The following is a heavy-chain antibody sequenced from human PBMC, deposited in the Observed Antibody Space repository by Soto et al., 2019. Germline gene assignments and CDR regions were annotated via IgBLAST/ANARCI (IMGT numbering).Heavy chain of an antibody. D-gene: IGHD3-22*01. CDR1: GYSFTSYW. J-gene: IGHJ4*02. Sequence: PGESLKISCKGSGYSFTSYWIGWVRQMPGKGLEWMGIIYPGDSDTRYSPSFQGQVTISADKSISTAYLQWSSLKASDTAMYYCARQRGETYYYDSSGYYFFNYWGQGTLVTVSS. CDR2: IYPGDSDT. V-gene: IGHV5-51*01. CDR3: ARQRGETYYYDSSGYYFFNY.